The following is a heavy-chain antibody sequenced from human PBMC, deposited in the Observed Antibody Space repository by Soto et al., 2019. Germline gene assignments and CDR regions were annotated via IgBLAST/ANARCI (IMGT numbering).Heavy chain of an antibody. CDR2: ISSSSSTI. J-gene: IGHJ3*02. CDR3: ARRVIVVGVAPAVAFDI. D-gene: IGHD2-15*01. V-gene: IGHV3-48*01. CDR1: GFTFSSYS. Sequence: QPGGSLRLACAASGFTFSSYSMNRVRQAPGKGLEWVSYISSSSSTIYYADSVKGRFTISRDNAKNSLYLQMNSLRAEDTAVYYSARRVIVVGVAPAVAFDIWAKGQLLPVPS.